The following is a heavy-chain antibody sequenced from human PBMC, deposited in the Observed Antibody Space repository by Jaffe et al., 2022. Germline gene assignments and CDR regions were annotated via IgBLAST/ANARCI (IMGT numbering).Heavy chain of an antibody. J-gene: IGHJ5*02. V-gene: IGHV1-2*06. CDR1: GYTFTGYY. CDR3: ASPLLQGSFDP. D-gene: IGHD2-15*01. Sequence: QVQLVQSGAEVKKPGASVKVSCRASGYTFTGYYMHWVRQAPGQGLEWVGRINPHSGDTNYAQKFQDRVIMTRDTSISTAYMELSRLASDDTAIYYCASPLLQGSFDPWGQGTLVTVSS. CDR2: INPHSGDT.